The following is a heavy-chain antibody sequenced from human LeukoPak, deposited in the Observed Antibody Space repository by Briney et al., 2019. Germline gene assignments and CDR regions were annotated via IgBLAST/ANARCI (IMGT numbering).Heavy chain of an antibody. CDR3: ARVETVEADTIFGVVGY. CDR2: IRAYSGNK. J-gene: IGHJ4*02. D-gene: IGHD3-3*01. V-gene: IGHV1-18*01. Sequence: ASVKLSCKASGYTFTSYDMNWVRQATGQGLEWMGWIRAYSGNKNYADTLQGRFTMTTDTSTSTAYMELRSLRSDDTAVYYCARVETVEADTIFGVVGYWGQGTLVTVSS. CDR1: GYTFTSYD.